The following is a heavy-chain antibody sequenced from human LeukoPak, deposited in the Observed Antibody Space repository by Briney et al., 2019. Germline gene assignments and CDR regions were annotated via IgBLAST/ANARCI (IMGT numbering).Heavy chain of an antibody. J-gene: IGHJ4*02. Sequence: GASVKVSFKASGGTFSSYAISWVRQAPGQGLEWMGRIIPIFGTANYAQKFQGRVTITTDESTSTAYMELSSLRSEDTAVYYCARDENYGGNFGYWGQGTLVTVSS. D-gene: IGHD4-23*01. V-gene: IGHV1-69*05. CDR3: ARDENYGGNFGY. CDR2: IIPIFGTA. CDR1: GGTFSSYA.